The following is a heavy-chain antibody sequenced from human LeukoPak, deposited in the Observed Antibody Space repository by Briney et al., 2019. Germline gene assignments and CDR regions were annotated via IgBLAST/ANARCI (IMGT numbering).Heavy chain of an antibody. CDR2: ISAYNGNT. CDR3: AREGSYDFWSGYYVGGYFDY. Sequence: ASVKVSCKASGYTFISYGISWVRQAPGQGLEWMGWISAYNGNTNYAQKLQGRVTMTTDTSTSTAYMELRSLRSDDTAVYYCAREGSYDFWSGYYVGGYFDYWGQGTLVTVSS. V-gene: IGHV1-18*01. CDR1: GYTFISYG. D-gene: IGHD3-3*01. J-gene: IGHJ4*02.